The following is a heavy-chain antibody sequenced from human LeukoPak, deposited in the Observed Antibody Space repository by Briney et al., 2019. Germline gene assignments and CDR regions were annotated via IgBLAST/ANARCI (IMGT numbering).Heavy chain of an antibody. CDR1: GFTFSSYW. D-gene: IGHD6-13*01. Sequence: QPGGSLRLSCAASGFTFSSYWMHWVRQAPGKGLVWVPRINNDGSSTCYADSVKGRFTISRDNAKNTLYPQMNSLRAEDTAVYYCARRAGSSWYERLDPWGQGTLVTVSS. CDR3: ARRAGSSWYERLDP. V-gene: IGHV3-74*01. CDR2: INNDGSST. J-gene: IGHJ5*02.